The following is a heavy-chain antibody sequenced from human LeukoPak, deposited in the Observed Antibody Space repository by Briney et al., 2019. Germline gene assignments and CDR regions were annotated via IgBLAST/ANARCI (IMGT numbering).Heavy chain of an antibody. CDR1: GCSFTNSR. Sequence: GEFLKISCESSGCSFTNSRIAWVRQTPGKGLEWMAILYPGDSDTRYSPSFQGQVTISVDKSISTAYLQWRSLKASDSAMYYCARGRGYSYGTDFDYWGQGTLVTVSS. V-gene: IGHV5-51*01. J-gene: IGHJ4*02. D-gene: IGHD5-18*01. CDR2: LYPGDSDT. CDR3: ARGRGYSYGTDFDY.